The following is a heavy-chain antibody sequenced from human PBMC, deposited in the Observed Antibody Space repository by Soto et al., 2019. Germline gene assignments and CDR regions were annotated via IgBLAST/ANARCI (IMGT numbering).Heavy chain of an antibody. CDR1: GGSISSGNW. CDR2: VYHTGST. CDR3: AAGSYYKFDP. Sequence: QVQLQESGPGLVKPSGTLSLTCVVSGGSISSGNWWSWVRQPPGKGLGWIGEVYHTGSTNYKPSLRSRVTMSVDKSKNQFSLNLNSVTAADTAVYYCAAGSYYKFDPWGQGTLVTVSS. D-gene: IGHD3-10*01. V-gene: IGHV4-4*02. J-gene: IGHJ5*02.